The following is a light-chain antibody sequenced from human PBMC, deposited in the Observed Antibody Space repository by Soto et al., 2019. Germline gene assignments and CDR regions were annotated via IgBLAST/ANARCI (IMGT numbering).Light chain of an antibody. Sequence: DIQMTQSPSSLSASVGDRVTITCRASQDISAYLAWYQQRPGKVPTLLIYAASTLQSGVPSRFSGSGSGTDFTLTISGLQPEDVATYYCQKYASAPRTFGQGTKVEIK. J-gene: IGKJ1*01. V-gene: IGKV1-27*01. CDR2: AAS. CDR3: QKYASAPRT. CDR1: QDISAY.